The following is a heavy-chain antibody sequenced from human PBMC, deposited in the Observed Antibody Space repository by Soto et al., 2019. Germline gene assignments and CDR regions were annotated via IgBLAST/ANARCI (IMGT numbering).Heavy chain of an antibody. Sequence: SETLSLTCTVSGGSVSRDSNFWSWIRQPPGQGLEWIGYIYYSGPTRYNPSLESRVTISIDSSKNQVSLNLTSVTAADTAVYYCARGYSHYAHWGRGTLVTV. D-gene: IGHD4-4*01. CDR2: IYYSGPT. CDR1: GGSVSRDSNF. CDR3: ARGYSHYAH. V-gene: IGHV4-61*01. J-gene: IGHJ4*02.